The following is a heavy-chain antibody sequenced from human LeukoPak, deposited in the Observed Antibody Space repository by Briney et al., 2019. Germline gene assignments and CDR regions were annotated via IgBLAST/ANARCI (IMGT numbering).Heavy chain of an antibody. Sequence: GGSLRLSCAASGFTFSSYLMSWVRQAPGKGPEWVAYIKPDGSEKDYVDTVKGRFTISRDNAKNSLYLQMNSLRAEDTAVYYCARDFYDSSGYYHGGYWGQGTLVTVSA. V-gene: IGHV3-7*01. CDR3: ARDFYDSSGYYHGGY. D-gene: IGHD3-22*01. CDR1: GFTFSSYL. J-gene: IGHJ4*02. CDR2: IKPDGSEK.